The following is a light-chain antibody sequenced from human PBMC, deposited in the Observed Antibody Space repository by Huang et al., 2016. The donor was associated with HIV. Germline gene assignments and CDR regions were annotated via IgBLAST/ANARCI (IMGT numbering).Light chain of an antibody. CDR3: QQYNKWPRT. CDR2: VAS. CDR1: QSVTGN. Sequence: EIVMTQSPATLSVSPGERATLSCRASQSVTGNLAWYQHKPGQPPRLLIYVASTRAAGAAARFNASGSGTEFTLTINSLQSEDFAVYYCQQYNKWPRTFGPGTKVDVK. V-gene: IGKV3-15*01. J-gene: IGKJ3*01.